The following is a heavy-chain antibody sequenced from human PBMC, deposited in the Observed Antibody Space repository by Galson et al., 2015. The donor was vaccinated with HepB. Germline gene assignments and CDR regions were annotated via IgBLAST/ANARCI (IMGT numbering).Heavy chain of an antibody. CDR2: ISPYNRNT. Sequence: SVKVSCKASGYSFSTYSITWVRQAPGQGLEWMGWISPYNRNTDYAQKSQGRVSMTTDTPTTTAFMELRSLRSDDTAVYYCARGALVAVVGGTQNNWFGLWGQGILVTVSS. D-gene: IGHD2-15*01. V-gene: IGHV1-18*01. J-gene: IGHJ5*02. CDR1: GYSFSTYS. CDR3: ARGALVAVVGGTQNNWFGL.